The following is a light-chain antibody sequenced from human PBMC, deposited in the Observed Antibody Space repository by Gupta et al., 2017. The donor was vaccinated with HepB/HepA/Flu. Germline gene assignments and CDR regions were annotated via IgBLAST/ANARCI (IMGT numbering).Light chain of an antibody. V-gene: IGLV2-23*02. CDR3: CSYAGSSTSEYV. Sequence: QSALTQPASVSGSPGQSINISCPGTSSDVGSYNLVSWYQQHPGKAPKLMIYEVSKRPSGVSNRFSGSKSGNTASLTISGLQAEDEADYYCCSYAGSSTSEYVFGTGTKVTVL. J-gene: IGLJ1*01. CDR1: SSDVGSYNL. CDR2: EVS.